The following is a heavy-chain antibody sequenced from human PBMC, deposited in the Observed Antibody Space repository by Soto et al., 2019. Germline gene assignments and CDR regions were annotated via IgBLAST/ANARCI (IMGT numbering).Heavy chain of an antibody. CDR1: GYMFTTYG. CDR2: ISAYNGNK. CDR3: ARTGGGMAARPLEY. D-gene: IGHD6-6*01. V-gene: IGHV1-18*04. Sequence: QVQLVQSGGEVKKPGASVEVSCRTSGYMFTTYGMSWVRQAPGQGLGWMAWISAYNGNKKYAQKFQGRVTMTTDTSTSTVSMELRNPTSADTGTYFCARTGGGMAARPLEYWGQGTLVTVSS. J-gene: IGHJ4*02.